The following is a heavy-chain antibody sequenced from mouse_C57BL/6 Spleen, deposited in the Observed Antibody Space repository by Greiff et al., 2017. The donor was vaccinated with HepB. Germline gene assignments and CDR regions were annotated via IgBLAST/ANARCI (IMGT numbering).Heavy chain of an antibody. CDR3: ARHGANWPDY. J-gene: IGHJ2*01. CDR2: ISGGGGNT. D-gene: IGHD4-1*01. Sequence: EVKLVESGGALVKPGGSLKLSCAASGFTFSSYTMSWVRQTPEKRLEWVATISGGGGNTYYPDSVKGRFTISRDNAKNTLYLQMSSLRSEDTALYYCARHGANWPDYWGQGTTLTVSS. CDR1: GFTFSSYT. V-gene: IGHV5-9*01.